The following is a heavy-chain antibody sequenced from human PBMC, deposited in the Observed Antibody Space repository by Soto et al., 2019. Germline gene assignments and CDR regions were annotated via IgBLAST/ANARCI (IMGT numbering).Heavy chain of an antibody. CDR2: TYYRSKWYN. CDR1: GDSVSSNSAA. Sequence: QVQLQQSGPGLVKPSQTLSLTCAISGDSVSSNSAAWNWIRQSPSRGLEWLGRTYYRSKWYNDYAVSVKSRITINPDTSKNQFSLQLNSVTPEDTAVYYCAREAQIVPVLYAVYYYYYMDVWGKGTTVTVSS. V-gene: IGHV6-1*01. D-gene: IGHD2-8*02. J-gene: IGHJ6*03. CDR3: AREAQIVPVLYAVYYYYYMDV.